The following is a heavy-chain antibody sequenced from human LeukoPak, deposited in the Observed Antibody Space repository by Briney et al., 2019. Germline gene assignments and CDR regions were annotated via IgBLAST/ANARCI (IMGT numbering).Heavy chain of an antibody. D-gene: IGHD5-18*01. CDR1: GGSISSSSYY. V-gene: IGHV4-39*01. CDR2: IYYSGST. Sequence: SETLSLTCTVSGGSISSSSYYWGWIRQPPGKGLEWIGSIYYSGSTYYNPSLKSRVTISVDTSKNQFSLKLSSVTAADTAVYYCARHGGYSNGYWPDYWGQGTLVTVSS. J-gene: IGHJ4*02. CDR3: ARHGGYSNGYWPDY.